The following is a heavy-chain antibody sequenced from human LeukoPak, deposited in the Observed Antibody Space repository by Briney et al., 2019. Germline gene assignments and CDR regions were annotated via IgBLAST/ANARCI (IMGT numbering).Heavy chain of an antibody. D-gene: IGHD3-3*01. V-gene: IGHV3-7*01. CDR3: ARAWSRRDYYYYMDV. CDR2: IKQDGSEK. J-gene: IGHJ6*03. CDR1: GFTFSSYW. Sequence: GGSLRLSCAASGFTFSSYWMSWVRQAPGKGLEWVANIKQDGSEKYYVDSVKGRFTISRDNAKNSLYLQMNSLRTEDTAVYYCARAWSRRDYYYYMDVWGKGTTVTVSS.